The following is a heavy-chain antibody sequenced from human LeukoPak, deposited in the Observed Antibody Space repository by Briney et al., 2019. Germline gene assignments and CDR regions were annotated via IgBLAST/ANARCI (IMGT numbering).Heavy chain of an antibody. CDR1: GGSFCGYY. CDR3: ARGLTSGGSYLVDY. D-gene: IGHD1-26*01. CDR2: INHSGST. V-gene: IGHV4-34*01. Sequence: KPSETLSLTCAVYGGSFCGYYWSWIRQPPGKGLEWIGEINHSGSTNFNPSLKSRVTISVDTSKNQFSLELSSVTAADTAVYYCARGLTSGGSYLVDYWGQGTLVTVSS. J-gene: IGHJ4*02.